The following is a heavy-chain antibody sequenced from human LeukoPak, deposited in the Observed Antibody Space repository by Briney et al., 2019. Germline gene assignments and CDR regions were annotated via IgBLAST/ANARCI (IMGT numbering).Heavy chain of an antibody. D-gene: IGHD6-13*01. CDR2: ISASGSPT. Sequence: PGGSLKLPGQPSDSPFTSFAMTGVARPPGRGRNGFSLISASGSPTYYADSVKGRFTISRDNSKNTLYLQMNSLRADDTAVYYCAKGRGSWPCYFDYWGQGTLVTVSS. V-gene: IGHV3-23*01. CDR1: DSPFTSFA. CDR3: AKGRGSWPCYFDY. J-gene: IGHJ4*02.